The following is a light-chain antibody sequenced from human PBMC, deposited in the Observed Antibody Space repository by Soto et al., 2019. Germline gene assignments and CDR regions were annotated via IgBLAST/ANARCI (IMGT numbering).Light chain of an antibody. V-gene: IGKV1-5*01. J-gene: IGKJ2*01. CDR2: DAS. CDR1: QSISSW. Sequence: DIQMTQSPSTLSASVGDRVTISCRASQSISSWLAWYQQKPGKAPKVLIYDASSLQSGVPSRFSGSGSGTEFTLTISSLQPDDFATYHCQQYNANFGQGTRLEIK. CDR3: QQYNAN.